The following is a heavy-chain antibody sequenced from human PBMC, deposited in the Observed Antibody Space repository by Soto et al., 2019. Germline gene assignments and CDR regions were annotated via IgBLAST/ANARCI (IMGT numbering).Heavy chain of an antibody. CDR2: TTNKAHCYNT. CDR3: TRGFNSFDI. CDR1: GFTLSDYY. V-gene: IGHV3-72*01. J-gene: IGHJ3*02. Sequence: EVQLVESGGDLVQPGGSLRLSCAASGFTLSDYYMDWVRQAPGKGLEWVARTTNKAHCYNTIYAASVTGRFTISRDESKNSLSLQMNSLKTEDTALYYCTRGFNSFDIWGQGTLVTVSS.